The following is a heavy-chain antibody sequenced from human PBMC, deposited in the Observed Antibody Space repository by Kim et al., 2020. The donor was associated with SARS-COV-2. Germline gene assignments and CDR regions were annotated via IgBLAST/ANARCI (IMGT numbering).Heavy chain of an antibody. D-gene: IGHD3-10*01. Sequence: QGRVTITADESTSTAYMELSSLRSEDTAVYYCARAAGLLWFGELRVYFDYWGQGTLVTVSS. V-gene: IGHV1-69*01. J-gene: IGHJ4*02. CDR3: ARAAGLLWFGELRVYFDY.